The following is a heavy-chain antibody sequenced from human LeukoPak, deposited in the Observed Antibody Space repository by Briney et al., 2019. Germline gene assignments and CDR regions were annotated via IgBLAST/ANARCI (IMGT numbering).Heavy chain of an antibody. CDR2: ISGRGDST. J-gene: IGHJ4*02. CDR1: GFTFSSCA. V-gene: IGHV3-23*01. CDR3: ATAHSGSYYFPFDY. D-gene: IGHD1-26*01. Sequence: GGSLRLSCAASGFTFSSCAMSWVRQAPGKGLEWVSAISGRGDSTYYADSVKGRFTISRDNSKNTLYLQMNSLRAEDTAVYYCATAHSGSYYFPFDYWGQGTLVTVSS.